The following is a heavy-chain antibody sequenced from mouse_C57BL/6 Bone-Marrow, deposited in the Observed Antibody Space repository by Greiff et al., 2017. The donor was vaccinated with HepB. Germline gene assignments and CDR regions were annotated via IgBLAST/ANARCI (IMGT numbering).Heavy chain of an antibody. J-gene: IGHJ2*01. CDR3: ARANWDGLFDY. CDR1: GYAFSSSW. CDR2: IYPGDGDT. V-gene: IGHV1-82*01. Sequence: VQLQQSGPELVKPGASVKISCKASGYAFSSSWMNWVKQRPGKGLEWIGRIYPGDGDTNYNGKFKGKATLTADKSSSTAYMQLSSLTSEDSAVYFCARANWDGLFDYWGQGTTLTVSS. D-gene: IGHD4-1*01.